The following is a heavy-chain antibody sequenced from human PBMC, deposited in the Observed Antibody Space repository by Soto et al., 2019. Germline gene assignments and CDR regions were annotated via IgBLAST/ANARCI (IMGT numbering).Heavy chain of an antibody. CDR3: ARPLEQHQLGFGMDV. CDR2: IWYDGSKI. V-gene: IGHV3-33*01. Sequence: QVQLVQSGGGEVQPGGSLRLSCAASGFTFSTYGMHWVRQAPGKGLEWVAVIWYDGSKIYYADSVKGRFTISRDNSKSTLYLQMNSLRAEDTAVYYCARPLEQHQLGFGMDVWGQGSPVTVSS. CDR1: GFTFSTYG. D-gene: IGHD6-13*01. J-gene: IGHJ6*01.